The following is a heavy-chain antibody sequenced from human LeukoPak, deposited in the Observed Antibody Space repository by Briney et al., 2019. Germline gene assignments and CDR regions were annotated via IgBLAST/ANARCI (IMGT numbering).Heavy chain of an antibody. CDR3: AREAAVAGTRYFQH. V-gene: IGHV3-23*01. CDR2: ISGSGGST. CDR1: GFTFSSYA. J-gene: IGHJ1*01. D-gene: IGHD6-19*01. Sequence: PGGSLRLSCAASGFTFSSYAMSWVRQAPGKGLEWVSAISGSGGSTYYADSVKGRFTISRDNAKNSLYLQMNSLRAEDTAVYYCAREAAVAGTRYFQHWGQGTLVTVSS.